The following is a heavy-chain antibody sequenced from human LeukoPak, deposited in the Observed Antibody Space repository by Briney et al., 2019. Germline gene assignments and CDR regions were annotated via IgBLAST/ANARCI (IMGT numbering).Heavy chain of an antibody. D-gene: IGHD4-11*01. CDR2: ISSSSNTI. Sequence: GGSLRLSCAASGFTFSSYSMNWVRQAPGKGLEWLSYISSSSNTIYYADSVKGRFTISRDNAKDSLYLQMNSLRDEDTAVYYCTRHDTVIRGWVDPWGQGTRVTVSS. CDR1: GFTFSSYS. CDR3: TRHDTVIRGWVDP. V-gene: IGHV3-48*02. J-gene: IGHJ5*02.